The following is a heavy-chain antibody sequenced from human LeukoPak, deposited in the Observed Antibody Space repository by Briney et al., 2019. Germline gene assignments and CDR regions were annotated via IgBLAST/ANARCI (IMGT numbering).Heavy chain of an antibody. J-gene: IGHJ4*02. CDR1: GFTFSTYS. CDR3: AKDVAPDSGWDLDY. CDR2: IYNSGSRT. Sequence: GGSLRLSCAASGFTFSTYSMTWVRQAPGKGLEWVSSIYNSGSRTFYGDSVKGRFTVSRDNSKNMLYLQMNSLRAEDTAVYYCAKDVAPDSGWDLDYWGQGTLVTVSS. D-gene: IGHD6-19*01. V-gene: IGHV3-23*05.